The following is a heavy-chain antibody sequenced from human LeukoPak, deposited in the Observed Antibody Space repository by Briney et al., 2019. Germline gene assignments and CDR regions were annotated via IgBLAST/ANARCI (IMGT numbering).Heavy chain of an antibody. D-gene: IGHD4-17*01. V-gene: IGHV4-59*08. CDR3: ARYGYGDPLFDH. Sequence: SETLSLTCTVSGGSISSYYWSWIRQPPGKGLEWIGYIYYSGSTNYNPSLKSRVTISVDTSKNQFSLKLSSVTAADTAVYYCARYGYGDPLFDHWGQGTLVTVSS. J-gene: IGHJ4*02. CDR2: IYYSGST. CDR1: GGSISSYY.